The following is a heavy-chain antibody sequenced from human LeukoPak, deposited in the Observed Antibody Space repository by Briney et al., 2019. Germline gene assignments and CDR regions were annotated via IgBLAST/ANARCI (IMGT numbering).Heavy chain of an antibody. V-gene: IGHV1-8*01. J-gene: IGHJ5*02. D-gene: IGHD1-26*01. CDR3: ARGHKSCSYFGLWTFDP. Sequence: GASVKVSCKASGYTFTSYDINWLRQATGQGLEWMGWMNPNSGNTGYAQKFQGRVTMTRNTSISTAYMELSSLRSEDTAVYFCARGHKSCSYFGLWTFDPWGQGTLVTVSS. CDR2: MNPNSGNT. CDR1: GYTFTSYD.